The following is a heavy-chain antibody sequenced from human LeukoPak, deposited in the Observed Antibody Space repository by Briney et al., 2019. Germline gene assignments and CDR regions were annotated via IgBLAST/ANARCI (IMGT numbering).Heavy chain of an antibody. CDR3: ARDPQAGRWPGFDY. D-gene: IGHD1-26*01. Sequence: GGSLRLSCAASGFTFSSYAMHWVRQAPGKGLEWVAVISYDGSNKYYADSVKGRFTISRDNSKNTLYLQMNSLRAEDTAVYYCARDPQAGRWPGFDYWGQGTLVTVSS. V-gene: IGHV3-30*04. CDR1: GFTFSSYA. CDR2: ISYDGSNK. J-gene: IGHJ4*02.